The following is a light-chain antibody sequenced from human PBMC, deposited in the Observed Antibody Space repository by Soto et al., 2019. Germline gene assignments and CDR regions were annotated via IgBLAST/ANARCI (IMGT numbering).Light chain of an antibody. CDR1: QSISSK. Sequence: DNPIIEIPSTLSGSKGARSTITCRASQSISSKFAGYQQKPGKAPKLLIYDASSMESGVPSRFSGSGSGTEFTLTISSLQPDDFAAYYCQQHNSYSRTFGQGTRVDI. CDR2: DAS. J-gene: IGKJ1*01. V-gene: IGKV1-5*01. CDR3: QQHNSYSRT.